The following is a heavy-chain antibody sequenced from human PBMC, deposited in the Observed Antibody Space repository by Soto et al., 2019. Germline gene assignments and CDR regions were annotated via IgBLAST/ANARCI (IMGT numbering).Heavy chain of an antibody. CDR2: ISYDGSNK. CDR3: ASDRSLGSNWYYYLES. J-gene: IGHJ4*02. V-gene: IGHV3-30*03. CDR1: GFTFSSYG. Sequence: PGGSLRLSCAASGFTFSSYGMHWVRQAPGKGLEWVAVISYDGSNKYYADSVKGRFTISRDSAKNSLYLQMNTLRDEDTAVYYCASDRSLGSNWYYYLESWGQGTLVTAPQ. D-gene: IGHD1-20*01.